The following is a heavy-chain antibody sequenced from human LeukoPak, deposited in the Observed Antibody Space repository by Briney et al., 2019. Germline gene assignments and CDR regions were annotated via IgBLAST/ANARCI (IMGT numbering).Heavy chain of an antibody. V-gene: IGHV3-23*01. CDR1: GFTFSSCA. J-gene: IGHJ4*02. CDR2: ISGAGVSI. Sequence: GGSLRLSCAASGFTFSSCAMNWVRQAPGKGLEWVSTISGAGVSIYYADSVKGRFTISTDNSKNTLYLQMNSLRAEDTAVYYCTKDTTGYYQPIDHWGQGTLVTVSS. D-gene: IGHD3-9*01. CDR3: TKDTTGYYQPIDH.